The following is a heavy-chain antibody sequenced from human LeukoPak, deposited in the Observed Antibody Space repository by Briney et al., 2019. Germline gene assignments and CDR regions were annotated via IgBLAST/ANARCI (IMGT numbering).Heavy chain of an antibody. V-gene: IGHV3-66*01. CDR3: AREFVLNPEIPT. CDR2: IYSGGST. J-gene: IGHJ4*02. CDR1: GFTVSSNY. Sequence: PGGSLRLSFAASGFTVSSNYMSWVRQAPGKGLGWVSVIYSGGSTYYADSVKGRFTISRDNSKNTLYLQMNSLRAEDTAVYYCAREFVLNPEIPTWGQGTLVTVSS. D-gene: IGHD2-8*02.